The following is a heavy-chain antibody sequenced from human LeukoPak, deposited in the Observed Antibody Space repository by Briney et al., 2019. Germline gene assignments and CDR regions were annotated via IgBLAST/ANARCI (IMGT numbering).Heavy chain of an antibody. Sequence: ASVKVSCKASGYTFTSYDINWVRQATGQGLEWMGWMNPNSGNTNYAQKLQGRVTMTTDTSTSTAYMELRSLRSDDTAVYYCARDLYQPMVRGAFDYWGQGTLVTVSS. J-gene: IGHJ4*02. CDR1: GYTFTSYD. CDR3: ARDLYQPMVRGAFDY. D-gene: IGHD3-10*01. CDR2: MNPNSGNT. V-gene: IGHV1-18*04.